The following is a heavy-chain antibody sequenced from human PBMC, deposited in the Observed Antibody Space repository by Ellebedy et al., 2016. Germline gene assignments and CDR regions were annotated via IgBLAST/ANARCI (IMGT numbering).Heavy chain of an antibody. Sequence: GGSLRLSCVVSGFSVSSNYLSWVRQAPGKGLEWVSVIYAGGTTFYADSVKGRFTISRDNSKNTLYLQMNSLRAEDTGVYYCARDYDFWTGRLDYWGQGTLVTVSS. CDR1: GFSVSSNY. J-gene: IGHJ4*02. D-gene: IGHD3-3*01. V-gene: IGHV3-53*01. CDR2: IYAGGTT. CDR3: ARDYDFWTGRLDY.